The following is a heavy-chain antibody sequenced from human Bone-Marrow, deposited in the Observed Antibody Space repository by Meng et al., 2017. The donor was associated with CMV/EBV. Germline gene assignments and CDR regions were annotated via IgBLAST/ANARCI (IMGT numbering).Heavy chain of an antibody. Sequence: GGSLRLSCAASGFTFSSYWMHWVRQAPGKGLEWVSSISSSSSYIYYADSVKGRFTISRDNAKNSLYLQMNSLRAEDTAVYYCAREGLVVVPAAIHGMDVWGQGTTVTVSS. CDR1: GFTFSSYW. CDR2: ISSSSSYI. V-gene: IGHV3-21*01. J-gene: IGHJ6*02. D-gene: IGHD2-2*01. CDR3: AREGLVVVPAAIHGMDV.